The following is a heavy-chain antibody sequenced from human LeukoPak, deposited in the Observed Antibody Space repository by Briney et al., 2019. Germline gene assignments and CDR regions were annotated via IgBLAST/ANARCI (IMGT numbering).Heavy chain of an antibody. CDR2: ISYDGSNK. CDR3: ARDSSALSAFDI. J-gene: IGHJ3*02. CDR1: GFTFSNYA. Sequence: PGGTLRLSCAASGFTFSNYAMHWVRQAPGKGLEWVALISYDGSNKYHADSVKGRFTISRDNSKNTLYLQMNSLRAEDTAVYYCARDSSALSAFDIWGQGTMVTVSS. V-gene: IGHV3-30*14.